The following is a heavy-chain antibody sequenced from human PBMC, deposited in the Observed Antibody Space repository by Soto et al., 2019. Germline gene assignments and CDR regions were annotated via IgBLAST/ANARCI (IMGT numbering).Heavy chain of an antibody. J-gene: IGHJ5*02. CDR2: IGTSGDT. V-gene: IGHV3-13*04. CDR3: ARGALGFDP. CDR1: GFTFSRYD. Sequence: EVQVVESGGGLVQPGGSLRLSCAASGFTFSRYDMHWVRQATGRGLEWVSGIGTSGDTYYAGSVKGRFTISRENAKNSVYIQMNRLRAGDTAVYYCARGALGFDPWGQGTLVAVSS. D-gene: IGHD6-6*01.